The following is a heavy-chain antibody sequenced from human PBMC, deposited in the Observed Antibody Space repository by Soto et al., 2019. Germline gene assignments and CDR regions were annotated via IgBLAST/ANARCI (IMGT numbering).Heavy chain of an antibody. CDR2: IIPIFGTA. Sequence: SVKVSCKASGGTFSSYAISWVRQAPGQGLEWMGGIIPIFGTANYAQKFQGRVTITADESTSTAYMELSSLRSEDTAVYYCARAAVKDIVVVVAAFYYYGMDVWGQGTTVTVSS. V-gene: IGHV1-69*13. D-gene: IGHD2-15*01. CDR3: ARAAVKDIVVVVAAFYYYGMDV. CDR1: GGTFSSYA. J-gene: IGHJ6*02.